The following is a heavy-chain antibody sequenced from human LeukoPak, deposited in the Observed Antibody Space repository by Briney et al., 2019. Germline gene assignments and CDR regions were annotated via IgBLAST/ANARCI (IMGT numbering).Heavy chain of an antibody. CDR3: ARDHYYDSSAQGGFDY. CDR2: FDPEDGET. CDR1: GYTLTELS. V-gene: IGHV1-24*01. D-gene: IGHD3-22*01. J-gene: IGHJ4*02. Sequence: ASVKVSCKVSGYTLTELSMHWVRQAPGKGLEWMGGFDPEDGETIYAQKFQGRVTMTEDTSTDTAYMELSSLRSEDTAVYYCARDHYYDSSAQGGFDYWGQGTLVTVSS.